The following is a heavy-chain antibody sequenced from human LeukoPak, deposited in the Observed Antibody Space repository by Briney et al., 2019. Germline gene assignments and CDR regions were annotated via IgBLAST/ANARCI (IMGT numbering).Heavy chain of an antibody. CDR2: IYYSGST. CDR1: GGSLSSGGYY. Sequence: PSETLSLTCTVSGGSLSSGGYYWSWIRQHPGKGLGWIGYIYYSGSTYYNPSLKSRVTISVDTSKNQFSLKLSSVTAADTAVYYCAVGYYGSGTPFDYWGQGTLVTVSS. J-gene: IGHJ4*02. CDR3: AVGYYGSGTPFDY. V-gene: IGHV4-31*03. D-gene: IGHD3-10*01.